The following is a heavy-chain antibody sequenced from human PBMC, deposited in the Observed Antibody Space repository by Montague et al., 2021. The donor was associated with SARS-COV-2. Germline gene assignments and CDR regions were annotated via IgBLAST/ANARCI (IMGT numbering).Heavy chain of an antibody. J-gene: IGHJ4*02. CDR1: GGSISSSSYY. CDR2: IYYSGST. Sequence: SETLSLTCTVSGGSISSSSYYWGWIRQPPGKGLELIGNIYYSGSTYYNPSLKSRVTISVDTSKNQFSLKLSSVTAADTAVYYCARQKMGSVTIFGVVMHDRCFDKWGQGTLVTVSS. CDR3: ARQKMGSVTIFGVVMHDRCFDK. V-gene: IGHV4-39*01. D-gene: IGHD3-3*01.